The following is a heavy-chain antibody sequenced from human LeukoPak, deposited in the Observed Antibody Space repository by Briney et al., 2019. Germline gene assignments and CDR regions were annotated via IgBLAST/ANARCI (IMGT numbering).Heavy chain of an antibody. CDR1: GFTSSSYT. Sequence: GGSLRLSCTASGFTSSSYTMNWVRQAPGKGLEWVSAISSNSYYRYYADSLKGRFTISRDNAKNSLYLQMNSLRVEDTAVYYCARGLSYFDYWGQGTLVTVSS. CDR3: ARGLSYFDY. CDR2: ISSNSYYR. J-gene: IGHJ4*02. V-gene: IGHV3-21*01.